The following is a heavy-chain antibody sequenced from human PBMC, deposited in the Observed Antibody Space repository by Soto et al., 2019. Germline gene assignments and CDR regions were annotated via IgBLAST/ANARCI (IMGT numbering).Heavy chain of an antibody. CDR1: GFTFSRCD. V-gene: IGHV3-21*01. Sequence: PGGSLRRSCATSGFTFSRCDMNWVRQAPGKGLGWVSFISSRASYMYYADAVKGLFTISRDNSKKSLYLQMNSLRADDTAVYYCARECVDTVTSITIPFDYWGQGALVTVSS. D-gene: IGHD5-12*01. CDR2: ISSRASYM. CDR3: ARECVDTVTSITIPFDY. J-gene: IGHJ4*02.